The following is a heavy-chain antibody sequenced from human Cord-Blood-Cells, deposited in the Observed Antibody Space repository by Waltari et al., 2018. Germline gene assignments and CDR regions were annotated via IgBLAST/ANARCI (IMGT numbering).Heavy chain of an antibody. CDR2: IWYDGSNK. D-gene: IGHD7-27*01. V-gene: IGHV3-33*01. CDR3: ARGVGSGDPGVDY. Sequence: QVQLVESGGGVVQPGRSLRLSCAASGFTFSSYGMHWVRQAPGRGLEWVAVIWYDGSNKYYSDSVKGRFTISRDNSKNTLYLQMNSLRAEDTAVYYCARGVGSGDPGVDYWGQGTLVTVSS. CDR1: GFTFSSYG. J-gene: IGHJ4*02.